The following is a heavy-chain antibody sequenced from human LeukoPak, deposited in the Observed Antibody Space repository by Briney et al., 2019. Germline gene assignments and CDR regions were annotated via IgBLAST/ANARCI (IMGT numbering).Heavy chain of an antibody. CDR2: INPNSGGT. Sequence: GASVKVSCKASGYSFTGYYIHWVRQAPGQGLGWMGWINPNSGGTNYAQKFQGRVTMTRDTSISTAYMELSRLRSDDTAVYYCARGDIVVLPAGIPHNWFDPWGQGTLVTVSS. D-gene: IGHD2-2*02. V-gene: IGHV1-2*02. CDR3: ARGDIVVLPAGIPHNWFDP. J-gene: IGHJ5*02. CDR1: GYSFTGYY.